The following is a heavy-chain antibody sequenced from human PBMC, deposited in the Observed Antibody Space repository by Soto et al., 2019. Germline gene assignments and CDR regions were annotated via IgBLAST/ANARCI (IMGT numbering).Heavy chain of an antibody. CDR2: IYYTGNT. CDR1: GGSISSYY. V-gene: IGHV4-59*01. CDR3: ARLSDCSGGRCYSAYFDY. D-gene: IGHD2-15*01. Sequence: QVQLQESGPGLVKPSETLSLTCTVSGGSISSYYWSWIRQPPGQGLEWIGYIYYTGNTNHKPSLTGRGRISVDTSKNQFSLKLTSVSSADTAVYYCARLSDCSGGRCYSAYFDYWGQGTLVTVSS. J-gene: IGHJ4*02.